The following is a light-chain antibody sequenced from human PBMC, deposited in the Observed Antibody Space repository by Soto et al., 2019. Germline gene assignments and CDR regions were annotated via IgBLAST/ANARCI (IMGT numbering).Light chain of an antibody. V-gene: IGLV1-44*01. Sequence: QSVLTQPPSASGTPGQRVTFSCSGSSSNIGINTVNWYRQLPGTAPQLLISDNHRRPSGVPDRFSGSKSGTSASLAISGLQSEDEATYFCPAWDVSLKGFVFGTGTKVTVL. J-gene: IGLJ1*01. CDR1: SSNIGINT. CDR3: PAWDVSLKGFV. CDR2: DNH.